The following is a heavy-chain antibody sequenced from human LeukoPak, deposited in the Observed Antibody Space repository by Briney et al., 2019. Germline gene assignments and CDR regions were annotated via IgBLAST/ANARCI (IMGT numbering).Heavy chain of an antibody. CDR3: ARDGPLGAVAGPNFDY. V-gene: IGHV3-21*01. CDR2: ISSSSSYI. D-gene: IGHD6-19*01. CDR1: GFTFSSYS. J-gene: IGHJ4*02. Sequence: GGSLRLSCAASGFTFSSYSMNWVRQAPGKGLEGVSSISSSSSYIYYADSVKGRFTISRDNAKNSLYLQMNSLRAEDTAVYYCARDGPLGAVAGPNFDYWGQGTLVTVSS.